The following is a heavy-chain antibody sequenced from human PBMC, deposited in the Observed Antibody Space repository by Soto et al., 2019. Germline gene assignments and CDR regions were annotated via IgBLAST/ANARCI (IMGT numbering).Heavy chain of an antibody. V-gene: IGHV3-30*01. CDR1: GFTFRSYA. J-gene: IGHJ4*02. Sequence: GSLRLSCAASGFTFRSYAMHWVRQAPGKGPEWVAVVSYEGTNTHYADYVEGRFTITKDNSKNTLYLQLNSLSADDTAVYYCARDVEGILLRGCSTSRSFDYWGQGTLVTVS. CDR3: ARDVEGILLRGCSTSRSFDY. D-gene: IGHD3-16*01. CDR2: VSYEGTNT.